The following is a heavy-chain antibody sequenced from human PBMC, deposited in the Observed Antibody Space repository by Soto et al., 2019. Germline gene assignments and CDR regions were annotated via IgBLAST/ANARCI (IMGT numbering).Heavy chain of an antibody. CDR3: AKLSRAGTTEY. J-gene: IGHJ4*02. V-gene: IGHV3-23*01. D-gene: IGHD1-7*01. Sequence: GGSLRLSCAASGFTFSSYGMSWVRQAPGKGLEWVSSVSGSGDNTYDADSVKGWFTISRDNSKNTLYLQMNSLRVEDTALYYCAKLSRAGTTEYWGQGTLVTVSS. CDR2: VSGSGDNT. CDR1: GFTFSSYG.